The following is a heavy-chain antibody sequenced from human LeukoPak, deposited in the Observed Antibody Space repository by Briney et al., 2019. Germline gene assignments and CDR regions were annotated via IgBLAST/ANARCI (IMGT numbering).Heavy chain of an antibody. CDR1: GFTFSSYG. Sequence: GGSLRLSCAASGFTFSSYGMHWVRQAPGKGLEWVAFIRYDGSNKYYADSVKGRFTISRDNSKNTLYLQMGSLRAEDMAVYYCARVGGTYYYDSSGYYDYWGQGTLVTVSS. D-gene: IGHD3-22*01. J-gene: IGHJ4*02. CDR2: IRYDGSNK. CDR3: ARVGGTYYYDSSGYYDY. V-gene: IGHV3-30*02.